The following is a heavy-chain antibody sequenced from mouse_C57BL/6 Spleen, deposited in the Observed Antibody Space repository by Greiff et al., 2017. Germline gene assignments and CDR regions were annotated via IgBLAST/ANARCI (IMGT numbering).Heavy chain of an antibody. CDR2: ISSGSSTI. J-gene: IGHJ2*01. Sequence: EVQGVESGGGLVKPGGSLKLSCAASGFTFSDYGMPWVRQAPEKGLEWVAYISSGSSTIYYADTVKGRFTISRDNAKNTLFLQMTSLRSEDTAMYYCARDYYGNSFFDYWGQGTTLTVSS. V-gene: IGHV5-17*01. D-gene: IGHD2-1*01. CDR1: GFTFSDYG. CDR3: ARDYYGNSFFDY.